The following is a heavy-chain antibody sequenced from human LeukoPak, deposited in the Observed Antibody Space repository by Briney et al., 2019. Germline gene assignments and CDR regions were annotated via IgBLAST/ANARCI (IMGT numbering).Heavy chain of an antibody. CDR2: IYYSGST. D-gene: IGHD3-22*01. CDR3: ARTTYYYDTSGYYGYYFDY. CDR1: GGSISSYY. V-gene: IGHV4-59*12. J-gene: IGHJ4*02. Sequence: SETLSLTCTVSGGSISSYYWSWIRQPPGKGLEWIGYIYYSGSTNYNPSLKSRVTISVDTSKNQFSLKLSSVTAADTAVYYCARTTYYYDTSGYYGYYFDYWGQGILVTVSS.